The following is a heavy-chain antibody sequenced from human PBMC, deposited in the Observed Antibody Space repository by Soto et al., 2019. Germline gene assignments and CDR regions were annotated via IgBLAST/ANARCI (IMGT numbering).Heavy chain of an antibody. Sequence: QVQLQESGPGLVKPSQTLSLTCTVSGGSISSGDYYWSWIRQPPGKGLEWIGYIYYSGSTYYNPSLKSRVTISVDTSKNQFSLKLSSVTAADTAVYYCATLRRGYSGYVNTGYYFDYWGQGTLVTVSS. CDR1: GGSISSGDYY. J-gene: IGHJ4*02. V-gene: IGHV4-30-4*01. D-gene: IGHD5-12*01. CDR3: ATLRRGYSGYVNTGYYFDY. CDR2: IYYSGST.